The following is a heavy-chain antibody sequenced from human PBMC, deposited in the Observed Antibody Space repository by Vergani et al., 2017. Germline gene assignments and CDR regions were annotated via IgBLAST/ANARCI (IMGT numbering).Heavy chain of an antibody. D-gene: IGHD3-10*01. CDR3: TTAWGLYYLHGEYFQY. V-gene: IGHV3-23*01. CDR1: GFTFDTYT. Sequence: EVQLLESGGGLVQPGGSRRLSCAGAGFTFDTYTMAYVRQAPGKGLEWVATISSGGGDIFYADSVKGRFTISREHSKNTLFLQMNSLKDEDTAVYYCTTAWGLYYLHGEYFQYWGRGTLVSVSS. CDR2: ISSGGGDI. J-gene: IGHJ1*01.